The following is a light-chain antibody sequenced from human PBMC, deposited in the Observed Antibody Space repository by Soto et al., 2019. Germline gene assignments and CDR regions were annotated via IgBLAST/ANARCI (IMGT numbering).Light chain of an antibody. Sequence: ETVLTQSPGTLSFSPGERATLSCRASQSVSNNYLAWYQHIPGQAPRVLIYAASNRDTGIPDRFSGSGSGTDFTLTISRLEPEDFAVYYCQQYGNSWSFGQGTKVEIK. CDR3: QQYGNSWS. V-gene: IGKV3-20*01. CDR2: AAS. CDR1: QSVSNNY. J-gene: IGKJ1*01.